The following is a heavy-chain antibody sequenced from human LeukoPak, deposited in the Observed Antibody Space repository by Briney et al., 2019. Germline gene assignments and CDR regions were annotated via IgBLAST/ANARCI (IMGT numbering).Heavy chain of an antibody. Sequence: ASVKVSCKASGYTFTGYYMHWVRQAPGQGLEWMGWINPNSGGTNYAQKFQGRVTMTRDTSISTAYMELSSLRSEDTAVYYCARGRYSSGLWGPLDYWGQGTLVTVSS. V-gene: IGHV1-2*02. CDR2: INPNSGGT. J-gene: IGHJ4*02. CDR3: ARGRYSSGLWGPLDY. CDR1: GYTFTGYY. D-gene: IGHD6-19*01.